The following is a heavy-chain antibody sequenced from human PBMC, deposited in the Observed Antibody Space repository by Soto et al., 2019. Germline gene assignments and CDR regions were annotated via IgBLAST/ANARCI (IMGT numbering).Heavy chain of an antibody. CDR1: GFTFKNYA. J-gene: IGHJ4*02. Sequence: PGGSLRLSCAASGFTFKNYAMSWVRQAPGKGLEWVSSISNSGGSTYYADSVQGRFTISRDNSKNTLSLQMNSLRAGDTAIYYCANHRGFLVTQYFFDYWGQGTLVTVSS. CDR2: ISNSGGST. CDR3: ANHRGFLVTQYFFDY. D-gene: IGHD2-21*02. V-gene: IGHV3-23*01.